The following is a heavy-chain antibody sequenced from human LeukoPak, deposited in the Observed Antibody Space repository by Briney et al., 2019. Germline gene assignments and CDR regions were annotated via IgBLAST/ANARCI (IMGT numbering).Heavy chain of an antibody. Sequence: SETLSLTCTVSGGSISSYSWSWIRQPPGKGLEWIGYIYHSGSTYYNPSLKSRVTISVDRSKNQFSLKLSSVTAADTAVYYCARVYTAWGRAFDIWGQGTMVTVSS. V-gene: IGHV4-30-2*01. CDR2: IYHSGST. D-gene: IGHD7-27*01. CDR1: GGSISSYS. J-gene: IGHJ3*02. CDR3: ARVYTAWGRAFDI.